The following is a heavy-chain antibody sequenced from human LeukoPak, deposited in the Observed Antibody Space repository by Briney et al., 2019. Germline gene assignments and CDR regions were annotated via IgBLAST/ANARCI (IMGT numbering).Heavy chain of an antibody. D-gene: IGHD1-26*01. CDR1: GDSITSTHW. V-gene: IGHV4-4*02. J-gene: IGHJ4*02. CDR2: IYKSGTT. Sequence: SGTLSLTCAVSGDSITSTHWWSWVRQPPRKGLEWIGQIYKSGTTNYTPSLKSRVTMSVDKSKNQFSLKVTSVTAADTAVYYCAREYDGRGYFDYWGQGTLVTVSS. CDR3: AREYDGRGYFDY.